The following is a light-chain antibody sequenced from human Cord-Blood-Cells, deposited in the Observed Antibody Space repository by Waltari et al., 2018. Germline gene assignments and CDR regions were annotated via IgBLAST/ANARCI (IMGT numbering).Light chain of an antibody. J-gene: IGLJ1*01. CDR3: CSYAGSNYV. CDR1: SSDVGGYNY. CDR2: DVS. Sequence: QSALTQPRSVSGSPGQSVTISCTGTSSDVGGYNYVSWYQQHPGKAPKLMIYDVSKRPCVVPDRFSGSESGNTASLTISGLQAEDEAEYYCCSYAGSNYVFGTGTKVTVL. V-gene: IGLV2-11*01.